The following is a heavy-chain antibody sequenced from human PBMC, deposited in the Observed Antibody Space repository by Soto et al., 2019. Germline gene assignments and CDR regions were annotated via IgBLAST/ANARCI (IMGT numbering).Heavy chain of an antibody. CDR1: GFTFNTYA. V-gene: IGHV3-23*01. CDR2: ISGSGSSR. Sequence: GGSLRLSCAASGFTFNTYAMTWVRQAPGKGLEWLSTISGSGSSRYYLDSVRGRFTISRDNSKNTLYLHMNSLRAEDTAVYYCAKGATVTTSLGRWFDPWGQGTLVTVSS. CDR3: AKGATVTTSLGRWFDP. D-gene: IGHD4-17*01. J-gene: IGHJ5*02.